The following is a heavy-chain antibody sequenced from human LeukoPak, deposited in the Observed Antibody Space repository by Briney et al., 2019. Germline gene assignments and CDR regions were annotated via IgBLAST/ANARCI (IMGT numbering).Heavy chain of an antibody. CDR1: GGSISSGGYY. CDR2: IYYSGST. V-gene: IGHV4-31*03. J-gene: IGHJ4*02. D-gene: IGHD4-17*01. CDR3: ARDGDDYGFDY. Sequence: KSSETLSLTCTVSGGSISSGGYYWSWIRQHPGKGLEWIGYIYYSGSTYYNPSLKSRVTISVDTSKNQFSLKLSSVTAADTAVYYCARDGDDYGFDYWGQGTLVTASS.